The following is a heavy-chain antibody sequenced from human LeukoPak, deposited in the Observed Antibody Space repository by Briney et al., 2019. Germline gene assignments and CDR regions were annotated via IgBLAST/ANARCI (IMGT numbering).Heavy chain of an antibody. CDR3: ARVTEKQYLPFDS. CDR1: GDSVSSNSAA. D-gene: IGHD6-19*01. J-gene: IGHJ4*02. CDR2: TYYRSRWYN. V-gene: IGHV6-1*01. Sequence: PSQTLSLTCAISGDSVSSNSAAWNWIRQSPSRGLVWLGRTYYRSRWYNEYALSVKSRITINPDTSKNQFSLQLNSVTPEDTAVYYCARVTEKQYLPFDSWGQGTLVTVSS.